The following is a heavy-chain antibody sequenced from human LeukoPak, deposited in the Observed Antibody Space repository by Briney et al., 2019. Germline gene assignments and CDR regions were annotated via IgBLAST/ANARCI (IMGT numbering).Heavy chain of an antibody. CDR3: ARASRYYYDRSGYQSNYYYMDV. V-gene: IGHV4-34*01. CDR2: INHSGST. Sequence: SETLSLTCAVYGGSSSGYYWSWIRQPPGKGLEWIGEINHSGSTNYNPSLKSRVTISVDTSKNQFSLKLSSVTAADTAVYYCARASRYYYDRSGYQSNYYYMDVWGKGTTVTVSS. D-gene: IGHD3-22*01. J-gene: IGHJ6*03. CDR1: GGSSSGYY.